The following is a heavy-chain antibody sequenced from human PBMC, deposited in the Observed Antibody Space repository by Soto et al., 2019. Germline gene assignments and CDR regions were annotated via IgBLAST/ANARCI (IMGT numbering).Heavy chain of an antibody. CDR3: ARVRRSGHANLITYYGFWSGYSSDAFDI. D-gene: IGHD3-3*01. J-gene: IGHJ3*02. CDR1: GYTFTSYG. V-gene: IGHV1-18*01. Sequence: QVQRVQSGAEVKKPGASVKVSCKASGYTFTSYGISWVRQAPGQGLEWMGWISAYNGNTNYAQKLQGRVTMTTDTSTSTAYMELRGLRSHDTAVYYCARVRRSGHANLITYYGFWSGYSSDAFDIWGQGTMFTVSS. CDR2: ISAYNGNT.